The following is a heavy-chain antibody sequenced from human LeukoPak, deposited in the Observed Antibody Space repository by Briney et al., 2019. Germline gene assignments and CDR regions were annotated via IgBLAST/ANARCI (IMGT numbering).Heavy chain of an antibody. CDR3: VKSRRVGANQRGLFDY. J-gene: IGHJ4*02. Sequence: GGSLRLSCAGSGFTFSNYAMTRVRRAPGKGLEWVSSVSGSGRNTFYPDSVEGRFTISRDNSKNTVYLQMNSLRADDTAVYYCVKSRRVGANQRGLFDYWGQGTLVTVSP. CDR1: GFTFSNYA. D-gene: IGHD1-26*01. V-gene: IGHV3-23*01. CDR2: VSGSGRNT.